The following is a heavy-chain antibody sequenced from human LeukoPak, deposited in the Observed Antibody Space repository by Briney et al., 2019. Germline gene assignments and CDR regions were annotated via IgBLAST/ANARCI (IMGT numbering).Heavy chain of an antibody. CDR3: ARATITYYYGSGSSFFDY. J-gene: IGHJ4*02. D-gene: IGHD3-10*01. CDR1: GGSISSSSYY. V-gene: IGHV4-39*07. CDR2: IYYSGST. Sequence: SETLSLTCTVSGGSISSSSYYWGWIRQPPGKGLEWIGSIYYSGSTYYNPSLKSRVTISVDTSKNQFSLKLSSVTAADTAVYYCARATITYYYGSGSSFFDYWGQGTLVTVSS.